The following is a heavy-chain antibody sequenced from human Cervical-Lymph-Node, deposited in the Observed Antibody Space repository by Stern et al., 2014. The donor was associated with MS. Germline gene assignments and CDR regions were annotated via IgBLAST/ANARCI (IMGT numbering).Heavy chain of an antibody. D-gene: IGHD3-3*01. Sequence: VQLVESGPGLVKPSETLSLICSVSGGSISSYYWNWIRQPPGKGLEWIANVHYSGTTNYNPSLKSRVPILTETSMNKISPKLTPVTAADTAVYYCAGSGTYYPDYWGQGILVTVSS. CDR3: AGSGTYYPDY. V-gene: IGHV4-59*08. CDR1: GGSISSYY. J-gene: IGHJ4*02. CDR2: VHYSGTT.